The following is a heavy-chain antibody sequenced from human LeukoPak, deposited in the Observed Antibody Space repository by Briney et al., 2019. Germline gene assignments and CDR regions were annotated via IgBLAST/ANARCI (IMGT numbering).Heavy chain of an antibody. CDR3: AKERRRQWERQLYFDY. J-gene: IGHJ4*02. D-gene: IGHD1-1*01. Sequence: GGSLRLSCAASEFTFSSYAMSWVRQAPGKGLEWVSAISASGGSTYYADSVKGRFTISRDDSKNTLYLQMNGLRAEDTAVYYCAKERRRQWERQLYFDYWGQGTLVTVSS. CDR1: EFTFSSYA. CDR2: ISASGGST. V-gene: IGHV3-23*01.